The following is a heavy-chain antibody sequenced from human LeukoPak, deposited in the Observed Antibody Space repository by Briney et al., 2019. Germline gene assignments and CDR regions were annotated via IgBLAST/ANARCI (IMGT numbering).Heavy chain of an antibody. CDR2: INHSGST. CDR3: AREINEWLGGYYFDY. CDR1: GFTFSDYN. J-gene: IGHJ4*02. D-gene: IGHD3-3*01. V-gene: IGHV4-34*01. Sequence: GSLRLSCAASGFTFSDYNMSWIRQPPGKGLEWIGEINHSGSTNYNPSLKSRVTISVDTSKNQFSLKLSSVTAADTAVYYCAREINEWLGGYYFDYWGQGTLVTVSS.